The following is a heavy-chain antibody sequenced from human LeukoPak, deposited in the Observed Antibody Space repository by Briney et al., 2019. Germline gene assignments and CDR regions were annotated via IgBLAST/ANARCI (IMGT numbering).Heavy chain of an antibody. V-gene: IGHV1-2*02. CDR2: INPNSGGT. D-gene: IGHD4-17*01. CDR1: GYTFTGYY. Sequence: ASVKVSCKASGYTFTGYYMHWVRQAPGQGLEWMGWINPNSGGTNYAQKFQGRVTMTRDTSISTAYMELSRLRSDDTAVYYCARLYGDYAENDYWGQGTLVTVSS. J-gene: IGHJ4*02. CDR3: ARLYGDYAENDY.